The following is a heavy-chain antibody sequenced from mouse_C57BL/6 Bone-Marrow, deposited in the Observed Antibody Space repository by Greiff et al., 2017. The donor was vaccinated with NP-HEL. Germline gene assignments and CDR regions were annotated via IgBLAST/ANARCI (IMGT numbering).Heavy chain of an antibody. CDR3: ARKGGLEWVAPFDY. CDR2: IDPSDSYT. CDR1: GYTFTSYW. D-gene: IGHD1-3*01. Sequence: QVHVKQPGAELVMPGASVKLSCKASGYTFTSYWMHWVKQRPGQGLEWIGEIDPSDSYTNYNQKFKGKSTLTVDKSSSTAYMQLSSLTSEDSAVYYCARKGGLEWVAPFDYWGQGTTLTVSS. J-gene: IGHJ2*01. V-gene: IGHV1-69*01.